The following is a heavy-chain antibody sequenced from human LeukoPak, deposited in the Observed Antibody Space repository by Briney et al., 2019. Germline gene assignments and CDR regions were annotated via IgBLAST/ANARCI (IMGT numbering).Heavy chain of an antibody. CDR1: GGSISSYY. J-gene: IGHJ3*02. CDR3: AREAGGQQPVYAFDI. D-gene: IGHD6-13*01. V-gene: IGHV4-59*01. CDR2: IYYSGST. Sequence: SETLPLTCTVSGGSISSYYWSWIRQPPGKGLEWIGYIYYSGSTNYNPSLKSRVTISVDTSKNQFSLKLSSVTAADTAVYYCAREAGGQQPVYAFDIWGQGTMVTVSS.